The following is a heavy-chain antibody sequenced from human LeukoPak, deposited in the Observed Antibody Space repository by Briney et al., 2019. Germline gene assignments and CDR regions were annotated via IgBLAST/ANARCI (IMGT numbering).Heavy chain of an antibody. V-gene: IGHV3-33*01. D-gene: IGHD3-22*01. J-gene: IGHJ6*02. Sequence: GGSLRLSCAASGFTFSSYGMHWVRQAPGKGLEWVAVIWYDGSNKYYADSVKGRFTISRDNSKNTLYLQMNSLRAEDTAVYYCARSPYDSSGLFDYYGMDVWGQGTTVTVSS. CDR2: IWYDGSNK. CDR3: ARSPYDSSGLFDYYGMDV. CDR1: GFTFSSYG.